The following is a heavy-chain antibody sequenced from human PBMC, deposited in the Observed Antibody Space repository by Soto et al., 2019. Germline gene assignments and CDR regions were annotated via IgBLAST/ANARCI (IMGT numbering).Heavy chain of an antibody. Sequence: ASVKVSCKASGYTFTSYYMHWVRQAPGQGLEWMGTINPSGGSTSYAQKFQGRVTMTRDTSTSTVYMELSSLRSEDTAVYYCARDGLVVVPAASTLHYYYYGMDVWGQGTTVTVSS. D-gene: IGHD2-2*01. CDR2: INPSGGST. J-gene: IGHJ6*02. CDR1: GYTFTSYY. V-gene: IGHV1-46*01. CDR3: ARDGLVVVPAASTLHYYYYGMDV.